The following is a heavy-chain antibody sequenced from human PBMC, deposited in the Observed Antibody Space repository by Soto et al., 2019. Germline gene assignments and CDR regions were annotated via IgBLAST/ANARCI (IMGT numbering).Heavy chain of an antibody. D-gene: IGHD2-2*01. Sequence: LRLSCTASGFMFSGYTIDWVRQAPGKGLEWVSSISGSGSYIYIADSMKGRITISRDNAQNSVHLQMNSLRVEDTAVYYCARAGLEPANAFDVWGQGTKVTVSS. CDR3: ARAGLEPANAFDV. J-gene: IGHJ3*01. CDR2: ISGSGSYI. V-gene: IGHV3-21*06. CDR1: GFMFSGYT.